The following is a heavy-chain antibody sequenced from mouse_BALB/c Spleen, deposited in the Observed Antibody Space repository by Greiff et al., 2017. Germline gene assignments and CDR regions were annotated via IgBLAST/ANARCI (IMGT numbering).Heavy chain of an antibody. D-gene: IGHD4-1*02. Sequence: ESGPGLVKPSQSLSLTCSVTGYSITSGYYWNWIRQFPGNKLEWMGYISYDGSNNYNPSLKNRISITRDTSKNQFFLKLNSVTTEDTATYYCASPNWDVGYFDVWGAGTTVTVSS. CDR3: ASPNWDVGYFDV. V-gene: IGHV3-6*02. J-gene: IGHJ1*01. CDR2: ISYDGSN. CDR1: GYSITSGYY.